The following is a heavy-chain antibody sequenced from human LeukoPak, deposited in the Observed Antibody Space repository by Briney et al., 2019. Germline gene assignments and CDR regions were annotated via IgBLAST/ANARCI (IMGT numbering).Heavy chain of an antibody. D-gene: IGHD3-16*02. CDR3: ARVRYQTADY. CDR2: ISSSGTTI. V-gene: IGHV3-48*03. J-gene: IGHJ4*02. CDR1: GFTFSSYE. Sequence: GGSLRLSCAASGFTFSSYEMNCVRQAPGKGLEWVSYISSSGTTIHYADSVKGRFTISRDNAKNSVYLQMNSLRVEDTAVYYCARVRYQTADYWGQGTLVTVSS.